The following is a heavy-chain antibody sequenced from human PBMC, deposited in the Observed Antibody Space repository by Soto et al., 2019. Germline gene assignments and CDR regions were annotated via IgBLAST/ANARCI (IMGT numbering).Heavy chain of an antibody. CDR2: IYDSVNT. J-gene: IGHJ4*02. V-gene: IGHV4-31*03. D-gene: IGHD3-9*01. CDR1: GDSLSSGGHY. CDR3: ARVDHRGYFAILTDY. Sequence: SETLSLTCTVSGDSLSSGGHYWSWIRQHPGKGLEWIGHIYDSVNTYYSPSLRSRVTISADMSKNQFSLNLRSVTAADTAVYYCARVDHRGYFAILTDYWGQGTLVTVSS.